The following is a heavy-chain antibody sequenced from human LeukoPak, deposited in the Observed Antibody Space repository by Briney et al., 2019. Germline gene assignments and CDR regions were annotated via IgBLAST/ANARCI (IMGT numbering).Heavy chain of an antibody. Sequence: SETLSLTCAVSGGSISSGGYSWSWIRQPPGKGLEWIGYIYHSGSTYYNPSLKSRVTISVDRSKNQFSLKLSSVTAADTAVYYCARGVATANDYWGQGTLVTVS. J-gene: IGHJ4*02. CDR1: GGSISSGGYS. V-gene: IGHV4-30-2*01. D-gene: IGHD5-12*01. CDR3: ARGVATANDY. CDR2: IYHSGST.